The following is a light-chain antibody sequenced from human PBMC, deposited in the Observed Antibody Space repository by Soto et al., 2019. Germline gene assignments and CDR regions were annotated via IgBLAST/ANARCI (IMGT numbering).Light chain of an antibody. J-gene: IGKJ5*01. CDR2: RAS. CDR3: QQYNNWPIT. CDR1: HNINTI. V-gene: IGKV3-15*01. Sequence: EVVLTQSPATLSVSPGERATLSCRARHNINTILAWYQQKPGQAPRLLIYRASTRATGIPARFSGSGSGTEFALTITRLQSEDFAVYYWQQYNNWPITFGQGTRLEI.